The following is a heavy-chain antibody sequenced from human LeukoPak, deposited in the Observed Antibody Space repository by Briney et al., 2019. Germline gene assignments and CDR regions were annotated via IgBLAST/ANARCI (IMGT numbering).Heavy chain of an antibody. CDR2: IFYSGST. J-gene: IGHJ4*02. V-gene: IGHV4-59*08. CDR1: GGSISSYY. D-gene: IGHD7-27*01. CDR3: ARGRLGIYDY. Sequence: SETLSLTCTVSGGSISSYYWSWIRQPPGKGLEWIGYIFYSGSTYYNPSLKSRVTISVDTSKNQFSLKLSSVTAADTAVYYCARGRLGIYDYWGQGTLVTVSS.